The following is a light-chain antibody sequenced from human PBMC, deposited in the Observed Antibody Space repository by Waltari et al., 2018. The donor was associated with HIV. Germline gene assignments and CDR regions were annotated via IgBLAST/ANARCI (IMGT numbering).Light chain of an antibody. Sequence: SYELTQPSSVSVSPGQTARITCSGDVLSRNYVRWFQPNPAQAPVLIIYKDRERPSGIPERFSGSTSGTTVTLTISGAQAEDEADYYCYSATDNNLKVFGAGTKLTVL. CDR2: KDR. J-gene: IGLJ2*01. CDR3: YSATDNNLKV. V-gene: IGLV3-27*01. CDR1: VLSRNY.